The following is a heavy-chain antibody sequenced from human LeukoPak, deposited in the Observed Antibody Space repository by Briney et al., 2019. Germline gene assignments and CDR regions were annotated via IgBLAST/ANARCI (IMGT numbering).Heavy chain of an antibody. Sequence: SETLSLTCTVSGGSISSYYWSWIRQPPGKGLEWIGYIYYSGSTNYNPSLKSRVTISVDTSKNQFSLKLSSVTAADTAVYYCARVGDSSGYDAFGIWGQGTMVTVSS. V-gene: IGHV4-59*01. D-gene: IGHD3-22*01. CDR2: IYYSGST. CDR3: ARVGDSSGYDAFGI. CDR1: GGSISSYY. J-gene: IGHJ3*02.